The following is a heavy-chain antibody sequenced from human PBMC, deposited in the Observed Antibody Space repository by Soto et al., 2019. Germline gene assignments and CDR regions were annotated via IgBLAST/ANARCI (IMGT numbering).Heavy chain of an antibody. Sequence: QVQLVQSGAEVKKPGASVKVSCKVSGYSLTDVSMNWVRQAPGKGLEWMGIIGPEEGGTIYAQRFQGRVPMTEGASSGTGYMELGSLKPEDTAVYYCATEMLIRGNAAGGVDYWGQGTLVTVSS. CDR2: IGPEEGGT. CDR3: ATEMLIRGNAAGGVDY. J-gene: IGHJ4*02. D-gene: IGHD3-16*01. CDR1: GYSLTDVS. V-gene: IGHV1-24*01.